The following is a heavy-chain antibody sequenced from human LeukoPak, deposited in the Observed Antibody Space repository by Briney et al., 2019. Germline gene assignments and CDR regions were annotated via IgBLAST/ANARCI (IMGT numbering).Heavy chain of an antibody. J-gene: IGHJ4*02. CDR2: IYHSGNT. Sequence: SETLSLTCTVSRYSIGSGYYWGWIRQPPGKGLEWIGSIYHSGNTYYNPSLKSRVTISVDTSKNQFSLKLSSVTAADTAVYYCASHYDILTGYVYWGQGTLVTVSS. V-gene: IGHV4-38-2*02. D-gene: IGHD3-9*01. CDR3: ASHYDILTGYVY. CDR1: RYSIGSGYY.